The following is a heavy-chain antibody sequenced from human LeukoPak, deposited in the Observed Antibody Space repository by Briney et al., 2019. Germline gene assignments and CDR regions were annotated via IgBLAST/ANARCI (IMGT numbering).Heavy chain of an antibody. CDR3: ASPPPDSPGFKY. D-gene: IGHD1-14*01. CDR1: GYTLTELS. Sequence: ASVKVSCKVSGYTLTELSMHWVRQAPGKGLEWMGGFDPEDGETIYAQKFQGRVTMTEDTSTDTAYMELSSLRSEDTAVYYCASPPPDSPGFKYWGQGTLVTVSS. V-gene: IGHV1-24*01. CDR2: FDPEDGET. J-gene: IGHJ4*02.